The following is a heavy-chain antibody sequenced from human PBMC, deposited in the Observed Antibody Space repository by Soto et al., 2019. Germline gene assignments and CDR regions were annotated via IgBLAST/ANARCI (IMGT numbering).Heavy chain of an antibody. V-gene: IGHV1-2*02. CDR1: GYTFTDYY. J-gene: IGHJ4*02. Sequence: QVQLVQSGAEVRKPGASVTVSCKAGGYTFTDYYIQWVRQAPGQGLQYMGWISPKSGGAAYEQKFRGRGTMTRDTSVNLAYLHLSSLRSDDTAVYYCARDPPSSAYRGSHFGYFDKWGQGTLVTVSS. D-gene: IGHD1-26*01. CDR2: ISPKSGGA. CDR3: ARDPPSSAYRGSHFGYFDK.